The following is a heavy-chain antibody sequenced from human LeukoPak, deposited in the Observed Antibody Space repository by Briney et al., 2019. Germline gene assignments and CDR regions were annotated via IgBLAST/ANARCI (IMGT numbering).Heavy chain of an antibody. V-gene: IGHV3-74*01. CDR3: ARVNDY. CDR2: INTDGSST. Sequence: LPGGSLRLSCAASGFTFSSYWMHWVRQAPGKGLVWVSHINTDGSSTGYADSVKGRFTISRDNDKNTLYLQMNSLRGEDTAVCYCARVNDYWGQGTLVTVSS. J-gene: IGHJ4*02. CDR1: GFTFSSYW.